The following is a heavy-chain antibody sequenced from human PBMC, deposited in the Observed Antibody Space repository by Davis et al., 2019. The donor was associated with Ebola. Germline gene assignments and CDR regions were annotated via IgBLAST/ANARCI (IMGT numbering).Heavy chain of an antibody. CDR2: IKQDGSEK. CDR3: AKDRLLWFREELDY. Sequence: GESLKISCAASGFTFSSYLMSWVRQAPGKGLEWVANIKQDGSEKYYVDSVKGRFTISRDNAKNSLYLQMNSLRVEDTAVYYCAKDRLLWFREELDYWGQGTLVTVSS. CDR1: GFTFSSYL. D-gene: IGHD3-10*01. J-gene: IGHJ4*02. V-gene: IGHV3-7*03.